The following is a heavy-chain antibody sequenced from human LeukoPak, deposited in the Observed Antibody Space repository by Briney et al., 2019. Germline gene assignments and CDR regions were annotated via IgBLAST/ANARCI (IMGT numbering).Heavy chain of an antibody. J-gene: IGHJ3*02. D-gene: IGHD6-25*01. CDR1: GFTFSSYA. V-gene: IGHV3-30*04. Sequence: PGGSLRLSCAASGFTFSSYAMHWVRQAPGKGLEWVAVISYDGSNKYYADSVKGRFTISRDNSKNTLYLQMNGLRAEDTAVYYCARGGYRTPRDAFDIWGQGTMVTVSS. CDR2: ISYDGSNK. CDR3: ARGGYRTPRDAFDI.